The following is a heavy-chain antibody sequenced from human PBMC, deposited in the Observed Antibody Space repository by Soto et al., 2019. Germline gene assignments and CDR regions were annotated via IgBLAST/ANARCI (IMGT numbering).Heavy chain of an antibody. J-gene: IGHJ6*02. CDR1: GFTFNNYS. CDR2: MSMDGSNK. D-gene: IGHD3-10*02. V-gene: IGHV3-30-3*01. Sequence: QVQLVESGGGVVRPGRSLRLSCAASGFTFNNYSMHWVRQAPGKGLEWVAIMSMDGSNKYYADSVKGRFTISRDNSKGILYLQMSSLRPEDTAVYFCARDRVPYVYFYYGMDVWGQGATVTVSS. CDR3: ARDRVPYVYFYYGMDV.